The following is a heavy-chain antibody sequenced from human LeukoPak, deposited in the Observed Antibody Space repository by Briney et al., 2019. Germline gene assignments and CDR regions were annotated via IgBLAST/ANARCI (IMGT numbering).Heavy chain of an antibody. Sequence: SETLSLTCTVSSGSISTSNYYWGWVRQPPGKALERIGNIFYSGSTYYSPSLKSRVTISLDTSRNQFSLKLSSVTAADTAVYYCARDRLTTYRYYYMDVWGKGTTVTVSS. D-gene: IGHD4-17*01. CDR1: SGSISTSNYY. CDR3: ARDRLTTYRYYYMDV. CDR2: IFYSGST. J-gene: IGHJ6*03. V-gene: IGHV4-39*07.